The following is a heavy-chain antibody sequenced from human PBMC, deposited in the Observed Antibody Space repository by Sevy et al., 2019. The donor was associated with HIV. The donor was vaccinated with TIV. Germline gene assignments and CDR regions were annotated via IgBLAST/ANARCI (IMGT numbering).Heavy chain of an antibody. CDR3: ARGWSSSSWYYYMDV. J-gene: IGHJ6*03. CDR1: GFTFSNYA. D-gene: IGHD2-2*01. CDR2: ISYDGSNK. V-gene: IGHV3-30-3*01. Sequence: GGSLRLSCAASGFTFSNYAMHWVRQAPGKGLEWVAVISYDGSNKYYAESVKGRFTISRDNSRNTLFLQMNSLRAEDAAVSSCARGWSSSSWYYYMDVWGKGTTVTVSS.